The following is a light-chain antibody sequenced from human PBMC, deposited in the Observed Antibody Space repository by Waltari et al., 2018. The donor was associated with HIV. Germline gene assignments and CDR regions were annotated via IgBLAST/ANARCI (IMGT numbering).Light chain of an antibody. Sequence: LVVTQSPSASASLGASVTLTCTLSSGRNSYAIAWHQQQPEKGPRYLMRLNSDGSHTRGAVIPDRFSGSSSGAERYLTISSLQSEDEADYYCQTWGPGIEVFGGGTKLTVL. CDR1: SGRNSYA. CDR2: LNSDGSH. J-gene: IGLJ3*02. CDR3: QTWGPGIEV. V-gene: IGLV4-69*02.